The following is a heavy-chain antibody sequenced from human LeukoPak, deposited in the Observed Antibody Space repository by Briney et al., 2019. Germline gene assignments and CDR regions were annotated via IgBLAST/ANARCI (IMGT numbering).Heavy chain of an antibody. CDR2: ISGSGGST. D-gene: IGHD3-9*01. J-gene: IGHJ4*02. Sequence: HSGGSLRLSCAASGFTFSSYAMSWVRQAPGKGLERVSAISGSGGSTYYADSVKGRFTISRDNSKNTLYLQMNSLRAEDTAVYYCAKLAYYDILTGAWAYFDYWGQGTLVTVSS. CDR3: AKLAYYDILTGAWAYFDY. CDR1: GFTFSSYA. V-gene: IGHV3-23*01.